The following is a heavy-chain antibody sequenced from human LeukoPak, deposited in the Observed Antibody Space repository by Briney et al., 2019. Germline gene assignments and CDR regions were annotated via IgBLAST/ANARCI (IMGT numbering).Heavy chain of an antibody. CDR3: ARGSVYGDLEGYYRDV. CDR2: ISYEGSNK. J-gene: IGHJ6*03. D-gene: IGHD4-17*01. CDR1: GFTFSSYA. V-gene: IGHV3-30-3*01. Sequence: PGGSLRLSCAASGFTFSSYAMHGVREARGKGLEWVAVISYEGSNKYYTDSVKGRFTIYRDNSENTLYLQMNTLRPEDTAVYYCARGSVYGDLEGYYRDVGGKGTTVTVSS.